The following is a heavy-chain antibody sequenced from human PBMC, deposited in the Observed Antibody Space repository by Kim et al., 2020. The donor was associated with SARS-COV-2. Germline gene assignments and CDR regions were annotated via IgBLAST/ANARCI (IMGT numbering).Heavy chain of an antibody. CDR3: TTVYGDYQGFDAFDI. D-gene: IGHD4-17*01. V-gene: IGHV3-15*01. CDR2: IKSKTDGGTT. Sequence: GGSLRLSCAASGFTFSNAWMSWVRQAPGKGLEWVGRIKSKTDGGTTDYAAPVKGRFTISRDDSKNTLYLQMNSLKTEDTAVYYCTTVYGDYQGFDAFDIWGQGTMVTVSS. J-gene: IGHJ3*02. CDR1: GFTFSNAW.